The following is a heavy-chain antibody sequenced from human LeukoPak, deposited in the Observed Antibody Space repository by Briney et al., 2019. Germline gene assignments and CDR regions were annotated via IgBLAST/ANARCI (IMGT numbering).Heavy chain of an antibody. Sequence: PSETLSLTCTVSGGSISSSSYYWGWIRQPPGKGLEWIGSIYYSGSTYYNPSLKSRVTISVDTSKNQFSLKLSSVTAADTAVYYCARSYIGGDQHYFDYWGQGTLVTVSS. D-gene: IGHD2-21*01. CDR1: GGSISSSSYY. CDR2: IYYSGST. J-gene: IGHJ4*02. CDR3: ARSYIGGDQHYFDY. V-gene: IGHV4-39*01.